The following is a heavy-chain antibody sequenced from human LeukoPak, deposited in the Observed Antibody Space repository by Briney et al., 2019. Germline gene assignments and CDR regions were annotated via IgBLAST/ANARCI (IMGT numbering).Heavy chain of an antibody. CDR2: ICSSSSYI. CDR1: GFTLSSYS. V-gene: IGHV3-21*01. J-gene: IGHJ4*02. CDR3: ARDLYCGGDCYSINDY. Sequence: GGSLRLSCAASGFTLSSYSMNWVPEAPGRGLESVSSICSSSSYIYYADSVKGRFPISRDNDKNSLYLQMNSLRAEDTAVYYCARDLYCGGDCYSINDYWGQGTLVTVSS. D-gene: IGHD2-21*02.